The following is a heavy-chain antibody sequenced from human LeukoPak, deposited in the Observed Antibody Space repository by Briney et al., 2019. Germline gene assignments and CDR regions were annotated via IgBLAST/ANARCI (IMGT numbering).Heavy chain of an antibody. V-gene: IGHV3-53*01. Sequence: GGSLRLSCAASGFTVGSNYMTWVRQAPGKGLEWVALIYGDDYTFYADSVEGRFTVSRDRSKNTVYLRLNSLRPEDTAVCFCARGPSLVPATIYYHYMDVWGTGTTVTVSS. J-gene: IGHJ6*03. CDR2: IYGDDYT. D-gene: IGHD2-2*01. CDR3: ARGPSLVPATIYYHYMDV. CDR1: GFTVGSNY.